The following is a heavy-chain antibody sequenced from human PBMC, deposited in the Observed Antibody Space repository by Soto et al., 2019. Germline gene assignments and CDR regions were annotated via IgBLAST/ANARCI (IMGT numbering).Heavy chain of an antibody. CDR1: GFTFSSYS. V-gene: IGHV3-48*01. D-gene: IGHD2-15*01. Sequence: EVQLVESGGGLVQPGGSLRLSCAASGFTFSSYSMNWVRQAPGKGLEGVSYISSSTSTIYYADSVKGRFTISRDNAKNSLYLQMNSLRAEDTAVYYCATDNGRSPLDYWGQGTLVTVST. CDR2: ISSSTSTI. CDR3: ATDNGRSPLDY. J-gene: IGHJ4*02.